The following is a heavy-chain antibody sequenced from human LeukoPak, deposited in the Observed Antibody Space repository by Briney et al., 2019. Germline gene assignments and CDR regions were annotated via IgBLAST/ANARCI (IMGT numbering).Heavy chain of an antibody. CDR3: AKEALMVRGVKWFDP. CDR1: GLTFSSYA. V-gene: IGHV3-23*01. CDR2: ISGSGGST. J-gene: IGHJ5*02. Sequence: GGSLRLSCAASGLTFSSYAMSWVRQAPGKGLEWVSAISGSGGSTYCADSVKGRFTISRYNSKNTLYLQMNSLRAEDTAVYYCAKEALMVRGVKWFDPWGQGTLVTVSS. D-gene: IGHD3-10*01.